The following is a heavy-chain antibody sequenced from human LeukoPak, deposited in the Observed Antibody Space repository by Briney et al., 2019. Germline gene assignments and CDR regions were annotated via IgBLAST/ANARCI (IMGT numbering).Heavy chain of an antibody. CDR2: INHSGST. D-gene: IGHD5-18*01. Sequence: PSETLSLTCAVYGGSFSGYYWSWIRQPPGKGLEWIGEINHSGSTNYNPSLKSRVTISVDTSKSQFSLKLSSVTAADTAVYYCAKGTAGMDVWGQGTTVTVSS. CDR3: AKGTAGMDV. J-gene: IGHJ6*02. V-gene: IGHV4-34*01. CDR1: GGSFSGYY.